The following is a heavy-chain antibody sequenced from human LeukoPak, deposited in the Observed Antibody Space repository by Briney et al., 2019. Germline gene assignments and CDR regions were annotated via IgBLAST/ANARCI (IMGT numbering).Heavy chain of an antibody. D-gene: IGHD3-3*01. Sequence: SETLSLTCAVYGGSFSGYYWSWIRQPPGKGLEWIGEINHSGSTNYNPSLKSRVTISVDTSKNQFSLKLSSVTAADTAVYYCARDPGDFWSGYYARRGTSWFDPWGQGTLVTVSS. J-gene: IGHJ5*02. V-gene: IGHV4-34*01. CDR2: INHSGST. CDR1: GGSFSGYY. CDR3: ARDPGDFWSGYYARRGTSWFDP.